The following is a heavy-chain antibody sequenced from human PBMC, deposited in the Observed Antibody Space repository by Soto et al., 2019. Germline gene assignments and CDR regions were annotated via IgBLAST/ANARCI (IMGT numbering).Heavy chain of an antibody. V-gene: IGHV4-39*01. CDR1: GGSISSSSYY. Sequence: SETLSLTCTVSGGSISSSSYYWGWIRQPPGKGLEWIGSIYYSGSTYYNPSLKSRVTISVDTSKNQFSLKLSSVTAADTAVYYCARVRTESEGATSYYYYYGMDVWGQGTTVTVSS. CDR2: IYYSGST. J-gene: IGHJ6*02. D-gene: IGHD1-26*01. CDR3: ARVRTESEGATSYYYYYGMDV.